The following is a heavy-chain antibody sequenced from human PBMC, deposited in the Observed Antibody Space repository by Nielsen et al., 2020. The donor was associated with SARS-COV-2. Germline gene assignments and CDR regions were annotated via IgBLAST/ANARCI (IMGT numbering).Heavy chain of an antibody. Sequence: GESLKISCAASGFTFSDYYMSWIRQAPGKGLEWVSYISSSSSYTNYADSVKGRFTISRDNAKNSLYLQMNSLRAEDTAVYYCARDRIPYGSGRGGNAFDIWGQGTMVTASS. CDR1: GFTFSDYY. J-gene: IGHJ3*02. D-gene: IGHD3-10*01. CDR3: ARDRIPYGSGRGGNAFDI. CDR2: ISSSSSYT. V-gene: IGHV3-11*06.